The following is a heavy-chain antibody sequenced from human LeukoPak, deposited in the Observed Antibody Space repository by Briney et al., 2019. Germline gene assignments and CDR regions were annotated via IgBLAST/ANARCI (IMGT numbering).Heavy chain of an antibody. V-gene: IGHV3-23*01. CDR1: GFTFIRSA. CDR2: IIYSGGAT. CDR3: AKDGLYYDGSAHVYYFDS. D-gene: IGHD3-22*01. Sequence: HPGGSLRLSCAASGFTFIRSAMTWVRQGPGTGLEFVASIIYSGGATYYADSVKGRFTISRDNSKNTLYLQMNSLRAEDTALYYCAKDGLYYDGSAHVYYFDSWGQGTLVTVSS. J-gene: IGHJ4*02.